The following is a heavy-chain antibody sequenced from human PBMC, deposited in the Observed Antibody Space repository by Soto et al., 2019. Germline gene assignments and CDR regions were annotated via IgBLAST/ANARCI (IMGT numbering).Heavy chain of an antibody. CDR1: GFAFNNYG. V-gene: IGHV3-21*01. CDR3: AREDSIIIPAVSDF. J-gene: IGHJ4*02. Sequence: GGSLRLSCTVSGFAFNNYGINWVRQAPGKGLEXVSXXSXXDXTXXXDXXTGRFTISRDNAKNSVSLQMNTLRVEDTAVYYCAREDSIIIPAVSDFWGQGTLVTVSS. D-gene: IGHD2-2*01. CDR2: XSXXDXT.